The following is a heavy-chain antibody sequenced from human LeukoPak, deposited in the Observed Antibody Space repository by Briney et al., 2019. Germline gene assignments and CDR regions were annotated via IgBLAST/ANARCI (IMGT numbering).Heavy chain of an antibody. CDR1: GGSISSYY. D-gene: IGHD3-10*01. V-gene: IGHV4-59*01. CDR3: ARGAFDNWFDP. Sequence: SETLSLTCTVSGGSISSYYWSWIRQPPGKGLEWIGYIYYSGSTNYNPSLKSRVTISVDTSENQFSLKLSSVTAADTAVYYCARGAFDNWFDPWGQGTLVTVSS. CDR2: IYYSGST. J-gene: IGHJ5*02.